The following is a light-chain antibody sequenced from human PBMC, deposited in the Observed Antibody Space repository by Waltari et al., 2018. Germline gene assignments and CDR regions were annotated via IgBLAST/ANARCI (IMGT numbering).Light chain of an antibody. V-gene: IGKV4-1*01. J-gene: IGKJ1*01. CDR1: QNILYNSNNKYY. CDR2: LAT. Sequence: DIVMTQSPDSLSVSLGQRATLNSNSGQNILYNSNNKYYLGWYQQKPGQPPRLLIYLATARESGVPDRFVGSGSGTDFTLTITSLQPEDVAVYYCHQYFSPHWTFGQGTRVEIK. CDR3: HQYFSPHWT.